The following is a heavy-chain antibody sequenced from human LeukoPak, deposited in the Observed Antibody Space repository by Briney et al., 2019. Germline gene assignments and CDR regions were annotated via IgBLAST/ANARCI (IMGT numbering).Heavy chain of an antibody. CDR2: ISAYNGNT. CDR1: GYTFTSYG. J-gene: IGHJ4*02. Sequence: WASVKVSCKASGYTFTSYGISWVRQAPGQGLEWMGWISAYNGNTNYAQKLQGRVTMTTDTSTSTAYMELRSLRSDDTAVYYCARAIRGYSYGDANDYWGQGTLVTVSS. D-gene: IGHD5-18*01. V-gene: IGHV1-18*01. CDR3: ARAIRGYSYGDANDY.